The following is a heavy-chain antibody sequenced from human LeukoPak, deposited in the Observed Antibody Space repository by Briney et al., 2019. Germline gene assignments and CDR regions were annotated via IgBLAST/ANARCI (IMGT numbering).Heavy chain of an antibody. V-gene: IGHV3-21*01. Sequence: PGGSLRLSCAASGFTFNSYSMNWVRQAPGKGLEWVSSISSSSSYIYYADSVKGRFTISRDNAKNSLYLQMNSLRAEDTAVYYCAREGEGDFDYWGQGTLVTVSS. J-gene: IGHJ4*02. CDR1: GFTFNSYS. CDR2: ISSSSSYI. CDR3: AREGEGDFDY. D-gene: IGHD1-26*01.